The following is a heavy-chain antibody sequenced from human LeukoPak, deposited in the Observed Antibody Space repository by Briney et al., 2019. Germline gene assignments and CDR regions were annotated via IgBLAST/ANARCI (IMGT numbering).Heavy chain of an antibody. CDR2: IWYDGSNK. V-gene: IGHV3-33*06. J-gene: IGHJ4*02. D-gene: IGHD5-24*01. CDR1: GFTFSSYG. CDR3: AKGAGGYNSYFDY. Sequence: GGSLRLSCAASGFTFSSYGMHWVRQAPGKGLEWVAVIWYDGSNKYYADSVKGRFTISRDNSKNTLYLQMNSLRAEDTAVYYCAKGAGGYNSYFDYWGQGTLVTASS.